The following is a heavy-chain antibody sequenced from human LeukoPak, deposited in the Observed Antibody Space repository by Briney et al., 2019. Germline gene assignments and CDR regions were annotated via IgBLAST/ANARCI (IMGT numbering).Heavy chain of an antibody. Sequence: GGSLRLSCAVSGFIFSDNSMTWVRQAPGKGLEWISYISPSSSAIYYADSVKGRFTISRDNAKNSLYLQMNSLRGEDTAVYYCARESLWGYYNFDSWGQGTLVTVSS. V-gene: IGHV3-48*01. CDR3: ARESLWGYYNFDS. J-gene: IGHJ4*02. CDR1: GFIFSDNS. D-gene: IGHD1-26*01. CDR2: ISPSSSAI.